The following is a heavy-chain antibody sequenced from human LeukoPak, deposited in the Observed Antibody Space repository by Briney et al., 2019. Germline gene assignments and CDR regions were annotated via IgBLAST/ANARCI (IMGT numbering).Heavy chain of an antibody. D-gene: IGHD2-2*01. J-gene: IGHJ6*03. CDR3: ARAGDIVVVAVAGAGYYYMDV. Sequence: ASVKVSCKASGYTFSNFGISWMRQAPGQGLEWMGWISAYNGNTDYAQKLQGRVTMTIDTSTSTAYMELRSLRSDDTAVYHCARAGDIVVVAVAGAGYYYMDVWGKGTTVTVSS. V-gene: IGHV1-18*01. CDR2: ISAYNGNT. CDR1: GYTFSNFG.